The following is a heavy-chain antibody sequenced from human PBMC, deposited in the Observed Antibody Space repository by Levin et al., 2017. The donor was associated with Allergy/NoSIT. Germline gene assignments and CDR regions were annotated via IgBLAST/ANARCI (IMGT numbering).Heavy chain of an antibody. J-gene: IGHJ6*02. CDR2: IKQDGSEK. D-gene: IGHD2-2*02. V-gene: IGHV3-7*01. CDR3: ARELCSSTSCYISARYYYYGMDV. Sequence: GGSLRLSCAASGFTFSSYWMSWVRQAPGKGLEWVANIKQDGSEKYYVDSVKGRFTISRDNAKNSLYLQMNSLRAEDTAVYYCARELCSSTSCYISARYYYYGMDVWGQGTTVTVSS. CDR1: GFTFSSYW.